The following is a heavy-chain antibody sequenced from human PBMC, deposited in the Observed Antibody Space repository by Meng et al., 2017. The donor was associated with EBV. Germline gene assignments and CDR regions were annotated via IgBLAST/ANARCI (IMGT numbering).Heavy chain of an antibody. CDR2: IYWDDDK. CDR3: AHIIAARPFDY. Sequence: FQDFGPTLVKPTPTLPLSWTFSGFSPSTRGVGVGWIRQPPGKALEWLALIYWDDDKRYSPSLKSRLAITKDTSKNQVVLTMTNMDPVDAATYYCAHIIAARPFDYWGQGTLVTVSS. CDR1: GFSPSTRGVG. D-gene: IGHD6-6*01. J-gene: IGHJ4*02. V-gene: IGHV2-5*02.